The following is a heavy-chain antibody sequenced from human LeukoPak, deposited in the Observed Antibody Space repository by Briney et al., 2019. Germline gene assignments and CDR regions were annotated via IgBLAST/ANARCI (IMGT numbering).Heavy chain of an antibody. Sequence: SVKVSCKASGGTFSSYAISWVRQARGQGLEWMGGIIPIFGTANYAQKFQGRVTITADESTSTAYMELSSLRSEDTAVYYCARAFRDRDAFDIWGQGTMVTVSS. CDR3: ARAFRDRDAFDI. V-gene: IGHV1-69*13. J-gene: IGHJ3*02. D-gene: IGHD2/OR15-2a*01. CDR1: GGTFSSYA. CDR2: IIPIFGTA.